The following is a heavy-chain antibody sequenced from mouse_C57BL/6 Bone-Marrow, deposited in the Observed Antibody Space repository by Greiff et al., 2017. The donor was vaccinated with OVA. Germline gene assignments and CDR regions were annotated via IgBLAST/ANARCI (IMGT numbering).Heavy chain of an antibody. D-gene: IGHD1-1*01. Sequence: EVQLQQSGPELVKPGASVKISCKASGYTFTDYYMNWVKQSHGKSLEWIGDINPNNGGTSYNQKFKGKATLTVDKSSSTAYMELRSLTSEDSAVYYCARWRYYGSRNYFDYWGQGTTLTVSS. V-gene: IGHV1-26*01. CDR3: ARWRYYGSRNYFDY. J-gene: IGHJ2*01. CDR1: GYTFTDYY. CDR2: INPNNGGT.